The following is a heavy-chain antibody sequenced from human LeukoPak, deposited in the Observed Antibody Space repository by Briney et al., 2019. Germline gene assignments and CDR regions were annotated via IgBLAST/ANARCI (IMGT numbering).Heavy chain of an antibody. CDR1: GYTFTGYY. CDR2: INPNSGGT. J-gene: IGHJ5*02. CDR3: ATTRGTYALGNWFDP. D-gene: IGHD1-1*01. Sequence: ASVKVSCKASGYTFTGYYMHWVRQAPGQGLEWMGWINPNSGGTNYAQKFQGRVTMTRDTSISTAYMELSRLRSDDTAVYYCATTRGTYALGNWFDPWGQGTLVTVSS. V-gene: IGHV1-2*02.